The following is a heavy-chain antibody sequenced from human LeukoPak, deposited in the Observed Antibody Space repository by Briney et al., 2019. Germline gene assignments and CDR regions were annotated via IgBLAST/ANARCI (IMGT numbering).Heavy chain of an antibody. D-gene: IGHD3-22*01. CDR3: ARREPVYYYDSSGYYYH. CDR2: IYYSGST. V-gene: IGHV4-39*01. J-gene: IGHJ5*02. CDR1: GGSISSSSYY. Sequence: PSETLSLTCTVSGGSISSSSYYWGWIRQPPGKGLEWIGSIYYSGSTYYNPSLKSRVTISVDTSKNQFSLKPSSVTAADTAVYYCARREPVYYYDSSGYYYHWGQGTLVTVSS.